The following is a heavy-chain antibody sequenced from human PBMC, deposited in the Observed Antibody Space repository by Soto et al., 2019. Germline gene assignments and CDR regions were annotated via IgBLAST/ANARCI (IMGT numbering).Heavy chain of an antibody. CDR1: GGSISSGGYY. CDR3: ARVIVLMVYAIRD. J-gene: IGHJ4*02. D-gene: IGHD2-8*01. Sequence: TLSLTCTVSGGSISSGGYYWSWIRQHPGKGLEWIGYIYYSGSTYYNPSLKSRVTISVDTSKNQFSLKLSSVTAADTAVYYCARVIVLMVYAIRDWGQGTLVTVSS. CDR2: IYYSGST. V-gene: IGHV4-31*03.